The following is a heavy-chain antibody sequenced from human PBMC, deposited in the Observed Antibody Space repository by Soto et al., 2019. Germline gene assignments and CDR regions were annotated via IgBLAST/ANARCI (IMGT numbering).Heavy chain of an antibody. CDR3: ARDVYCSGGSCYSVPVFDY. J-gene: IGHJ4*02. Sequence: QVQLVESGGGVVQPGRSLRLSCAASGFTFSSYGMHWVRQAPGKGLEWVAVIWYDGSNKYYADSVKGRFTISRDNSKNTLYLTMNGLRAEDTAVYYCARDVYCSGGSCYSVPVFDYWGQGTLVTVSS. CDR2: IWYDGSNK. D-gene: IGHD2-15*01. V-gene: IGHV3-33*01. CDR1: GFTFSSYG.